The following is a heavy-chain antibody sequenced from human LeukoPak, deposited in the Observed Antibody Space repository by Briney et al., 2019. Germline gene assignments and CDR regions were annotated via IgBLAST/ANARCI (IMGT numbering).Heavy chain of an antibody. J-gene: IGHJ5*02. CDR3: ASFPLEFYNWFDP. V-gene: IGHV4-61*02. CDR2: IYTSGST. Sequence: PSETLSLTCTVSGGSISSGSYYWSWIRQPAGKGLEWIGRIYTSGSTNYNPSLKSRVTISVDTSKNQFSLKLSSVTAADTAVYYCASFPLEFYNWFDPWGQGTLVTVSS. D-gene: IGHD3-3*01. CDR1: GGSISSGSYY.